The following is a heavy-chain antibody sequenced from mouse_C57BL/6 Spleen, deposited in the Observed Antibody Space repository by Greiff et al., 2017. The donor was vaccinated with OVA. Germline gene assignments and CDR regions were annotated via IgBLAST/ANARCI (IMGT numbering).Heavy chain of an antibody. CDR1: GYSFTGYF. D-gene: IGHD1-1*01. V-gene: IGHV1-20*01. J-gene: IGHJ1*03. CDR2: VNPYNGDT. CDR3: ARLHDYNSSSHWYFDD. Sequence: VQLQQSGPELVKPGDSVKISCKASGYSFTGYFMNWVMQSHGKSLEWIGRVNPYNGDTFYNQKFKGKATMTVDKSSSTAHMELRSLTSEVTAVYYCARLHDYNSSSHWYFDDWGTGTTVTVSS.